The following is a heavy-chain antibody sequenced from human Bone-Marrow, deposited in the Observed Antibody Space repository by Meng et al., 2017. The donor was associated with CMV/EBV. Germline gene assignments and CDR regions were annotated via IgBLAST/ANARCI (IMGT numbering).Heavy chain of an antibody. J-gene: IGHJ5*02. CDR2: INHSGST. D-gene: IGHD2-2*02. CDR1: GYY. Sequence: GYYGSWIRQPPGKGLEWIGEINHSGSTNYNPSLKSRVTISVDTSKNQFSLKLSSVTAADTAVYYCARKRLGYCSSTSCYRRGWFDPWGQGTLVTVSS. V-gene: IGHV4-34*01. CDR3: ARKRLGYCSSTSCYRRGWFDP.